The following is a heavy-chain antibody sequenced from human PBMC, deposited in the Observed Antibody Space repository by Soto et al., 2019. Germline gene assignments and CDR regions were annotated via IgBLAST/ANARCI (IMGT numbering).Heavy chain of an antibody. Sequence: EVQLVETGGGLIQPGGSLRLSCAASGFTVSSNYMTWVRQAPGKGLEWASVIYSDGTTYYADSVKGRFTISRDNSKNTLYLQMNSLRAEDTAVYYCARDRYSKSDYKYGMDVWGQGTTVTVSS. V-gene: IGHV3-53*02. CDR2: IYSDGTT. J-gene: IGHJ6*02. CDR3: ARDRYSKSDYKYGMDV. CDR1: GFTVSSNY. D-gene: IGHD6-13*01.